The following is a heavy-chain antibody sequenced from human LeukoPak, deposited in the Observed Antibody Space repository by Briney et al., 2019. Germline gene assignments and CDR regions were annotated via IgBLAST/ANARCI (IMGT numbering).Heavy chain of an antibody. CDR1: GGSISSYY. J-gene: IGHJ6*04. CDR2: IYYSGST. Sequence: TLSLTCTVSGGSISSYYWSWIRQPPGKGLEWIGYIYYSGSTNYNPSLKSRVTISVDTSKNQFSLKLSSVTAADTAVYYCAREKYYDILTGLMDVWGKGTTVTVSS. D-gene: IGHD3-9*01. CDR3: AREKYYDILTGLMDV. V-gene: IGHV4-59*01.